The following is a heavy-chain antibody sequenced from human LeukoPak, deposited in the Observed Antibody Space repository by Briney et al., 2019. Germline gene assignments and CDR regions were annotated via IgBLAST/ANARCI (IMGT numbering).Heavy chain of an antibody. CDR2: TYQRSKWYN. Sequence: SQTLSLTCAISGDIVSINSAAWNWIRQSPSRGLEWLGRTYQRSKWYNDYAVSVKSRITINPDVSKNQFSLQLNSVTPEDTAVYYCARSPSPYSSGWYFDYWGQGTLVTVSS. J-gene: IGHJ4*02. V-gene: IGHV6-1*01. CDR1: GDIVSINSAA. CDR3: ARSPSPYSSGWYFDY. D-gene: IGHD6-19*01.